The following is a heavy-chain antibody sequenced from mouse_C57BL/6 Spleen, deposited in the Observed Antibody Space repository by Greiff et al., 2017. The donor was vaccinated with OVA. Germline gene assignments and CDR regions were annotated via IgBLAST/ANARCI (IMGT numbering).Heavy chain of an antibody. CDR2: IDPSDSYT. D-gene: IGHD2-1*01. J-gene: IGHJ2*01. CDR1: GYTFTSCW. CDR3: ARSDGNYYFDY. V-gene: IGHV1-50*01. Sequence: QVQLQQPGAELVKPGASVKLSCKASGYTFTSCWMQWVKQRPGQGLEWIGEIDPSDSYTNYNQKFKGKATLTVDTSSSTAYMQLSSLTSEDSAVYYCARSDGNYYFDYWGQGTTLTVSS.